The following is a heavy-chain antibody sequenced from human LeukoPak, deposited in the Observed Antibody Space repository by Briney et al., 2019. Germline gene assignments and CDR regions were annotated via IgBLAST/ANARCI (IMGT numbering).Heavy chain of an antibody. V-gene: IGHV3-20*04. CDR3: AKGGYYDLDAFDI. CDR1: GFTFDNYG. D-gene: IGHD1-26*01. J-gene: IGHJ3*02. Sequence: GGSLRLSCAASGFTFDNYGMSWVRQVPGKVLEWVSSINGNGGSTAYADSVKGRFTISRDNAKNSLYLQMNSLRAEDTALYYCAKGGYYDLDAFDIWGQGTMVTVSS. CDR2: INGNGGST.